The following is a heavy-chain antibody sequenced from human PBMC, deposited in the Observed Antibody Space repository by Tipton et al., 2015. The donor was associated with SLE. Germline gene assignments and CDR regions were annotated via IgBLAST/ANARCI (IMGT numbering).Heavy chain of an antibody. Sequence: QLVQSGAEVKKPGASVKVSCKASGYTFTSYAMHWVRQAPGKGLEYVSAISSNGGSTYYADPVKGRFTISRDNSKNTLYLQMSSLRAEDTAVYYCVKGSKAVGDYWGQGTLVTVSS. CDR1: GYTFTSYA. V-gene: IGHV3-64D*06. J-gene: IGHJ4*02. CDR2: ISSNGGST. CDR3: VKGSKAVGDY. D-gene: IGHD3-10*01.